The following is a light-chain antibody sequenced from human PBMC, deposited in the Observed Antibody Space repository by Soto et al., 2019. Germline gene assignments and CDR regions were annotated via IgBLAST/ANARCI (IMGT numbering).Light chain of an antibody. J-gene: IGKJ5*01. V-gene: IGKV3D-20*02. CDR1: QSVTSNN. Sequence: EIVLTQSPGTLSLSPGERATLSCRASQSVTSNNLAWYQQKPGQAPRLLIYGASSRATGIPARFSGSGSGTDFTLTISSLEPEDFAVYYCQQRFNWPITFGQGTRLEIK. CDR2: GAS. CDR3: QQRFNWPIT.